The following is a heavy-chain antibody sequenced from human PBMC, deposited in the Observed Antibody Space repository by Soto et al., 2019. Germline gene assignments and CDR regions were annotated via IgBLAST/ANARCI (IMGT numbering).Heavy chain of an antibody. D-gene: IGHD6-13*01. CDR2: ISGSGGST. J-gene: IGHJ4*02. CDR3: AKEGSSWYRGYFDY. CDR1: GFTFSSYA. Sequence: GGSLRLSCAAFGFTFSSYAMSWVRQAPGKGLEWVSGISGSGGSTYYADSVKGRFTISRDNLKNILYLQMNSLRAEDTAVYYCAKEGSSWYRGYFDYWGQGTLVTVSS. V-gene: IGHV3-23*01.